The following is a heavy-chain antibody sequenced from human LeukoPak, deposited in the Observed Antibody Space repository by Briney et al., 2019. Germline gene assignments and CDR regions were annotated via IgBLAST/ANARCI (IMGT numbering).Heavy chain of an antibody. CDR2: IYYSGNT. V-gene: IGHV4-39*01. Sequence: PSETLSLTCTVSGGSISSTSYYWGWIRQPPGKGLEWLGNIYYSGNTYYNPSLKSRVTISVDTSKNQFSLNLSSVTAADTAVYYCARGILKINYFDYWGQGTLVTVSS. D-gene: IGHD3-9*01. CDR1: GGSISSTSYY. CDR3: ARGILKINYFDY. J-gene: IGHJ4*02.